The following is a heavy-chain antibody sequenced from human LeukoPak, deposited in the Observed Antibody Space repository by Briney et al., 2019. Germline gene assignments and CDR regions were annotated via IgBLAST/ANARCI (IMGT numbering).Heavy chain of an antibody. CDR2: ISSSSSYI. CDR1: GFTFSSYT. V-gene: IGHV3-21*06. CDR3: ARDAMVYAKPVPFDY. D-gene: IGHD2-8*01. Sequence: PGGSLRLSCAASGFTFSSYTMNWVRQAPGKGLEWVSSISSSSSYIYYADSVKGRFTISRDNAKNSLYLQMNSLRAEDTAVYYCARDAMVYAKPVPFDYWGQGTLVTVSS. J-gene: IGHJ4*02.